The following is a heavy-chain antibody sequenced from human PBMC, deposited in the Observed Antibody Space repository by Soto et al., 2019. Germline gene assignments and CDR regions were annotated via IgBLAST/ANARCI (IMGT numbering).Heavy chain of an antibody. CDR3: AKTPVLEWLLYRNYYYYGMDV. J-gene: IGHJ6*02. Sequence: GGSLRLSCAASGFTFSSYAMSWVRQAPGKGLEWVSAISGSGGSTYYADSVKGRFTISRDNSKNTLYLQMNSLRAEDTAVYYCAKTPVLEWLLYRNYYYYGMDVWGQGTTVTVSS. CDR2: ISGSGGST. V-gene: IGHV3-23*01. CDR1: GFTFSSYA. D-gene: IGHD3-3*01.